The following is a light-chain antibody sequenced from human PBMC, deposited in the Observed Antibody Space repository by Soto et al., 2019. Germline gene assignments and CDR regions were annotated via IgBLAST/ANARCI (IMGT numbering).Light chain of an antibody. J-gene: IGLJ6*01. CDR3: SSYTTSSTLF. CDR1: SSDVGAYDF. Sequence: QSALTQPASVSGSPGQSITISCTGTSSDVGAYDFVSWYQHYPGKAPKLVTFDVTHRPPGISDRFSGSKSANTASLTISGLHAEDESFYYCSSYTTSSTLFFGGATKVTVL. V-gene: IGLV2-14*01. CDR2: DVT.